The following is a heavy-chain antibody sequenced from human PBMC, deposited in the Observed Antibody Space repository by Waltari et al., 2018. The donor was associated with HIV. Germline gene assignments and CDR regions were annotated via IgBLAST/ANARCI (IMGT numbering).Heavy chain of an antibody. D-gene: IGHD2-2*01. Sequence: EVQLVESGGGLVQPGGSLRLSCGDSGFIFRTYSMTWFRQAPGKGLEWFSHISSSSTTIYYADSVKGRFTISRDNAKNSLYLQMNSLRAEDTAVYYCARDYCSSTSCTVDYWGQGTLVTVSS. V-gene: IGHV3-48*01. J-gene: IGHJ4*02. CDR2: ISSSSTTI. CDR1: GFIFRTYS. CDR3: ARDYCSSTSCTVDY.